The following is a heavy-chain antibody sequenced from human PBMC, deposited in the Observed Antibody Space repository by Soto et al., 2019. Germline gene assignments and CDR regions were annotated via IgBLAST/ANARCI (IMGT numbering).Heavy chain of an antibody. D-gene: IGHD3-10*01. CDR1: GGTFSSYA. CDR2: IIPIFGTA. J-gene: IGHJ4*02. Sequence: SVKVSCKASGGTFSSYAISWVRQAPGQGLEWMGGIIPIFGTANYAQKFQGRVTITADESTSTAYMELSSLRSEDTAVYYCARDKKNYHPYGSGTYYTHWGQGTLVTVYS. V-gene: IGHV1-69*13. CDR3: ARDKKNYHPYGSGTYYTH.